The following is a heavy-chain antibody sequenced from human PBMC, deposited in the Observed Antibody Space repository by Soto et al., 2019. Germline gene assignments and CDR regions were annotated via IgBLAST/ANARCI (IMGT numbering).Heavy chain of an antibody. CDR1: GGSISTYY. CDR3: ARHTVTIRAGFDY. Sequence: QVQLQESGPGLVKPSETLSLTCTVSGGSISTYYWDWIRQPPGKELEWIGYTHYSGNTNYHPSLKSRVTISLDTSRNPFSLKLSSVTAADTAIYYCARHTVTIRAGFDYWGQGALVTVSS. J-gene: IGHJ4*02. D-gene: IGHD4-17*01. V-gene: IGHV4-59*01. CDR2: THYSGNT.